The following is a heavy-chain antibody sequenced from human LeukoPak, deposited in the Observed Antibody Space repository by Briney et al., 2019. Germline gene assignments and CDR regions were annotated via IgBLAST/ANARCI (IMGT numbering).Heavy chain of an antibody. CDR3: AGDGYNSRRFFDY. CDR1: GYTFNAYY. V-gene: IGHV1-2*02. D-gene: IGHD5-24*01. CDR2: INPNSGGS. J-gene: IGHJ4*02. Sequence: VSVKVSSKTSGYTFNAYYMHWVRQAPGQGLEWMGWINPNSGGSNYAQKFQGRVTMTSDTSINTAYMELSRLISDDTAVYYCAGDGYNSRRFFDYWGQGTLVTVSS.